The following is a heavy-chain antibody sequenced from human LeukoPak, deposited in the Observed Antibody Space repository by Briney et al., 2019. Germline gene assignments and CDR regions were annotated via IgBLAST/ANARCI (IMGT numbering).Heavy chain of an antibody. J-gene: IGHJ6*03. Sequence: GGSLRLSCAASGFSFSDAWMSWVRQIPGKGLEWVSSISSSSSYIYYADSVKGRFTISRDNAKNSLYLQMNSLRAEDTAVYYCAREGELLRHYYYYMDVWGKGTTVTVSS. D-gene: IGHD1-26*01. CDR1: GFSFSDAW. CDR2: ISSSSSYI. V-gene: IGHV3-21*01. CDR3: AREGELLRHYYYYMDV.